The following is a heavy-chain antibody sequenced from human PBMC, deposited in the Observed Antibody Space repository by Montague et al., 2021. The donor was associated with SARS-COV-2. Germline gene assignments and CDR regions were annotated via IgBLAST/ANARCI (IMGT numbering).Heavy chain of an antibody. CDR2: IRQDANEK. J-gene: IGHJ2*01. CDR3: ARDEKEQQLRYFDL. Sequence: SLRLSCAASGFFFGGYWMSWVRQAPGKGLEWVANIRQDANEKYYVDSVRGRFTISRDNGENSVYLQMNSLRAEDTAVYFCARDEKEQQLRYFDLWGRGTLVTVSS. CDR1: GFFFGGYW. D-gene: IGHD6-13*01. V-gene: IGHV3-7*01.